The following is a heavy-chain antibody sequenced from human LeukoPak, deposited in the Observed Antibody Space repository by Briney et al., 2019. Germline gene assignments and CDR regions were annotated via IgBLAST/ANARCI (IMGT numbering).Heavy chain of an antibody. J-gene: IGHJ4*02. CDR2: ISYDGSNK. Sequence: GRSLRLSCAASGFTFSSYGVHWVRQAPGKGLEWVAVISYDGSNKYYADSVKGRFTISRDNSKNMLYLQMNSLRAEDTAVYYCANKEGYGASDYWGQGTLVTVSS. CDR1: GFTFSSYG. D-gene: IGHD4-17*01. CDR3: ANKEGYGASDY. V-gene: IGHV3-30*18.